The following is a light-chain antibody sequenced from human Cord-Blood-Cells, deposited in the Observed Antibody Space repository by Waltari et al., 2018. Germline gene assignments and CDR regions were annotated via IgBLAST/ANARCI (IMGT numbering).Light chain of an antibody. CDR2: RKN. Sequence: QSVLTQPPSASGTPGQRVTISSSGSSSNIGSTYVYWYQQLPGTAPKHLIYRKNQRPSGVPDRFYGSKSGTSASLAISGLRSEDEADYYCAAWDDSLSGWVFGGGTKLTVL. V-gene: IGLV1-47*01. J-gene: IGLJ3*02. CDR3: AAWDDSLSGWV. CDR1: SSNIGSTY.